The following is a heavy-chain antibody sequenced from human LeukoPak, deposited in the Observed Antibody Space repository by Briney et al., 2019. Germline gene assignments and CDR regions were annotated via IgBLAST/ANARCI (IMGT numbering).Heavy chain of an antibody. D-gene: IGHD2-2*02. J-gene: IGHJ6*02. CDR1: GGSISSGGYS. Sequence: SETLSLTCAVSGGSISSGGYSWSWIRQPPGQGLEWIGYIYHSGSTYYNPSLKSRVTISVDRSKNQFSLKLSSVTAADTAVYYCARVDCSSTSCYRGYYYYGMDVWGQGTTVTVSS. CDR2: IYHSGST. CDR3: ARVDCSSTSCYRGYYYYGMDV. V-gene: IGHV4-30-2*01.